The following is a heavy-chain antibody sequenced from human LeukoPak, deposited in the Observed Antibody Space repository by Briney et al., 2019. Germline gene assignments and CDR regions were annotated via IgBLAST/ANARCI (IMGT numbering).Heavy chain of an antibody. D-gene: IGHD3-22*01. J-gene: IGHJ4*02. Sequence: GGSLRLSCEATGFTFSSFSMNWVRQAPGKGLEWVSYISSSSSTIYYADSVKGRFTISRDNSKNSLYLQMNSLRAEDTAVYYFARDPGVVVDLFDYWGQGTLVTVSS. V-gene: IGHV3-48*04. CDR2: ISSSSSTI. CDR3: ARDPGVVVDLFDY. CDR1: GFTFSSFS.